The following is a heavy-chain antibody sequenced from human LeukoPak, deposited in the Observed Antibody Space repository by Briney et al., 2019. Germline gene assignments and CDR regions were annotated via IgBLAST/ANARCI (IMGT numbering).Heavy chain of an antibody. CDR2: IVVGSGNT. V-gene: IGHV1-58*02. J-gene: IGHJ3*02. D-gene: IGHD2-2*01. Sequence: GASVKVSCKASGFTFTSSAMQWVRQARGQRLEWIGWIVVGSGNTNYAQKFQERVTITRDMSTSTAYMELSSLRSKDTAVYYCAVVPAAMMDDAFDIWGQGTMVTVSS. CDR1: GFTFTSSA. CDR3: AVVPAAMMDDAFDI.